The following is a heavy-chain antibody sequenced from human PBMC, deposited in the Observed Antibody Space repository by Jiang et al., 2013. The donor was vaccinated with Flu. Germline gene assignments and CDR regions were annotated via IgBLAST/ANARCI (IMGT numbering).Heavy chain of an antibody. CDR1: GYSFTSYW. CDR2: IYPGDSDT. D-gene: IGHD4-17*01. Sequence: KKPGESLKISCKGSGYSFTSYWIGWVRQMPGKGLEWMGIIYPGDSDTRYSPSFQGQVTISADKSISTAYLQWSSLKASDTAMYYCARHVDGDYEDGYYYYDMDVWGQGTTVTVSS. CDR3: ARHVDGDYEDGYYYYDMDV. V-gene: IGHV5-51*01. J-gene: IGHJ6*02.